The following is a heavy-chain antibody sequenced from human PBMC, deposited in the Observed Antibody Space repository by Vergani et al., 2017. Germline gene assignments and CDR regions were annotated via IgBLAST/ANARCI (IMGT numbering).Heavy chain of an antibody. D-gene: IGHD4/OR15-4a*01. Sequence: QVKLQESGPGLVKPSETLSLTCTVSGASVNSYYWSWIRQPPGKGLEGMGYVSFRGDTLYDPSVKGRMTISLNTSSNQFSLYLTSVTAADTAVYYCARSRIYSGAGSPDYWGQGTLVTVSS. V-gene: IGHV4-59*02. CDR3: ARSRIYSGAGSPDY. CDR2: VSFRGDT. J-gene: IGHJ4*02. CDR1: GASVNSYY.